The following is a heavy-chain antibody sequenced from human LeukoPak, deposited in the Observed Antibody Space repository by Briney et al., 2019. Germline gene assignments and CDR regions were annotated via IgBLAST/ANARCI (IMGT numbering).Heavy chain of an antibody. Sequence: GGSLRLSCAASGFTFSSYAMHWVRQAPGKGLEWVAVISYDGSNKYYADSVKGRFTISRDNSKNTLYLQMNSLRAEDTAVYYCARGGDDEAPNGDDAFDIWGQGAMVTVSS. CDR3: ARGGDDEAPNGDDAFDI. V-gene: IGHV3-30-3*01. J-gene: IGHJ3*02. D-gene: IGHD4-17*01. CDR2: ISYDGSNK. CDR1: GFTFSSYA.